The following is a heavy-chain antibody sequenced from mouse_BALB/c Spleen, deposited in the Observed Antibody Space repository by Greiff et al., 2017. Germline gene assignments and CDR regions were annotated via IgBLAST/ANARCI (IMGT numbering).Heavy chain of an antibody. Sequence: DVKLVESGGDLVKPGGSLKLSCAASGFTFSSYGMSWVRQTPDKRLEWVATISSGGSYTYYPDSVKGRFTISRDNAKNTLYLQMSSLKSEDTAMYYCARDGTTDAMDYWGQGTSVTVSS. CDR1: GFTFSSYG. V-gene: IGHV5-6*02. D-gene: IGHD1-1*01. CDR3: ARDGTTDAMDY. J-gene: IGHJ4*01. CDR2: ISSGGSYT.